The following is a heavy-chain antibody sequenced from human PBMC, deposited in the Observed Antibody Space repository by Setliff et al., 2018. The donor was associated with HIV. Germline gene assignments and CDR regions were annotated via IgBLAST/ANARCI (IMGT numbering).Heavy chain of an antibody. CDR2: VYPSDGST. J-gene: IGHJ3*02. D-gene: IGHD1-20*01. CDR3: ARDNNAFDI. Sequence: ASVKVSCKASGYTFTSYYMRWVRQAPGQGLEWMGMVYPSDGSTSYAQKFQGRVTMTRDTSTSTIYMELNSLTSEDTAVYYCARDNNAFDIWGQGTMVTVSS. V-gene: IGHV1-46*01. CDR1: GYTFTSYY.